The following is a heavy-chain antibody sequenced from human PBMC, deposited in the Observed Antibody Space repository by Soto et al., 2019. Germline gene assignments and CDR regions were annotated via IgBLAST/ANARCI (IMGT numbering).Heavy chain of an antibody. D-gene: IGHD2-15*01. Sequence: SETLSLTCTVSGGSISSGGYYWSWIRQHPGKGLEWIGYIYYSGSTYYNPSLKSRVTISVDTSKNQFSLKLSSVTAADTAVYYCARARVVASRYYYGMDVWGQGTTVTVSS. CDR1: GGSISSGGYY. J-gene: IGHJ6*02. CDR3: ARARVVASRYYYGMDV. V-gene: IGHV4-31*03. CDR2: IYYSGST.